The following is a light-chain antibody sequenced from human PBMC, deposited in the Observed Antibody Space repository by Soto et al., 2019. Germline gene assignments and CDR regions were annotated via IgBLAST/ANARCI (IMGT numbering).Light chain of an antibody. V-gene: IGKV2D-29*01. CDR3: IQTIQRPLCT. CDR2: EVS. CDR1: QSLLHSDGRTY. Sequence: DIVMTQTPLSLSVTPGQPASISCKYSQSLLHSDGRTYLYWYLQKPGQHPQLLIYEVSKRFSGVTDRFSVSWSGIDFTPKIRRVETDDVGVYYCIQTIQRPLCTFRQGTKMEIK. J-gene: IGKJ2*02.